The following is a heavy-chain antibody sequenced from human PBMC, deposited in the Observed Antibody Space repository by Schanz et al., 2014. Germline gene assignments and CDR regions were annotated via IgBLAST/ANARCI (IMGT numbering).Heavy chain of an antibody. J-gene: IGHJ3*02. V-gene: IGHV1-69*02. CDR1: RSTFSSYT. CDR3: ARGTMPGTFDI. Sequence: QVQLVHSGAEVKKPGSSVKVSCKASRSTFSSYTISWVRQARGQGLEWVGRFIPILDVGNYAQQFQGRVTFTADKSTSTAYMELSSLRYEDTALYYCARGTMPGTFDIWGRGTMVTVSS. CDR2: FIPILDVG. D-gene: IGHD2-2*01.